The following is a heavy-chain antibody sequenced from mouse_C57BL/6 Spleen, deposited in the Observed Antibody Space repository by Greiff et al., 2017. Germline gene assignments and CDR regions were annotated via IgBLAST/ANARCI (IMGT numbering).Heavy chain of an antibody. CDR1: GFTFSSYA. V-gene: IGHV5-4*03. CDR3: ARGGYGSSNYYAMDY. CDR2: ISDGGSYT. D-gene: IGHD1-1*01. J-gene: IGHJ4*01. Sequence: EVNLVESGGGLVKPGGSLKLSCAASGFTFSSYAMSWVRQTPEKRLEWVATISDGGSYTYYPDNVQGRFTISRDNAKNNLYLQMSHLKSEDTAMYYCARGGYGSSNYYAMDYWGQGTSVTVSS.